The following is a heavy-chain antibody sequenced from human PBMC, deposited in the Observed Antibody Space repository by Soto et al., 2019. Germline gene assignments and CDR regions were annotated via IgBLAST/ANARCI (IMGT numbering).Heavy chain of an antibody. CDR1: GFTFSSYW. J-gene: IGHJ1*01. V-gene: IGHV3-7*03. CDR3: ARDTADSSGLLTGDFQH. CDR2: IKQDGSEK. Sequence: GGSLRLSCAASGFTFSSYWMSWVRQAPGKGLEWVANIKQDGSEKYYVDSVKGRFTISRDNAKNSLYLQMNSLRAEDTAVYYCARDTADSSGLLTGDFQHWGQGTLVTVYS. D-gene: IGHD6-19*01.